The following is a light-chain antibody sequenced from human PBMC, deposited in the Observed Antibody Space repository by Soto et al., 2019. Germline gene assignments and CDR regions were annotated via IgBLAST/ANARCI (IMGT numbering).Light chain of an antibody. CDR2: EVT. Sequence: QSVLTQPASVSGSPGQSITISCTGTNGDVGSYNLVSWYQQHPGKAPTLMIYEVTKRPSGVSTRFSGSKSGNTASLTISGLQAEDEADYYCCSYGGSISLVFGGGTKVTVL. CDR1: NGDVGSYNL. V-gene: IGLV2-23*02. CDR3: CSYGGSISLV. J-gene: IGLJ2*01.